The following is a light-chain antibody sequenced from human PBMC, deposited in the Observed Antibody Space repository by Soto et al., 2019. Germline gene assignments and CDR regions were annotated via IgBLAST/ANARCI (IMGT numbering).Light chain of an antibody. J-gene: IGLJ1*01. CDR1: SSNVGGYNY. CDR3: CSYEGIYTSYV. V-gene: IGLV2-11*01. Sequence: QSALTQPRSVSGSPGQSVTISCTGTSSNVGGYNYASWYQQHPGKVPKLLIYDVSKRPSGVPDRFSGSKSGNTASLTISGLQAEDEADYYCCSYEGIYTSYVFGTGTKLTVL. CDR2: DVS.